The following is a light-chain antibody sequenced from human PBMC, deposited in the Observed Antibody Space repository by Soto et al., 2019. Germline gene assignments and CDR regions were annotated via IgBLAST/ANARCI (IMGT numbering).Light chain of an antibody. Sequence: DVQMTQSPSSLSAFVGDRVTITCRASQGIAPYVAWFQQKPGKVPKLLIYATSTLQSGVPSRFSGSGSGTDFTLTINSLQPEDVGTYYCQKYNSAPLTFGGGTKVDIK. V-gene: IGKV1-27*01. CDR1: QGIAPY. CDR2: ATS. CDR3: QKYNSAPLT. J-gene: IGKJ4*01.